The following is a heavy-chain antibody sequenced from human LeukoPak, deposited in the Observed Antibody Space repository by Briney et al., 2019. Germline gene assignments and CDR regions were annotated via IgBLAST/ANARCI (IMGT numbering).Heavy chain of an antibody. CDR1: GFSFTNYW. CDR2: IYPGDSDS. J-gene: IGHJ4*02. CDR3: ASPHGSGRYYNPKL. Sequence: GESLKISCKASGFSFTNYWIGWVRQMPGKGLEWMGIIYPGDSDSRYSPSFQGQVTISADRSISTIYLQWGSLKASDTAMYYCASPHGSGRYYNPKLWGQGTLVTVSS. D-gene: IGHD3-10*01. V-gene: IGHV5-51*01.